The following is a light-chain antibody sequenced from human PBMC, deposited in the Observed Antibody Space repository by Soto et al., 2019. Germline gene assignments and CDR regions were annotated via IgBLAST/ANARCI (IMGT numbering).Light chain of an antibody. Sequence: EIVLTQSPGTLSLSPGERATVSCRASENIDSRYLGWYQQKPGQAPRLLMFAASTRATGTPDRVTGGGSGTDFTLTISALEPEDFALYFCQQYERPPFAFGQGTRLEI. J-gene: IGKJ2*01. CDR1: ENIDSRY. CDR2: AAS. V-gene: IGKV3-20*01. CDR3: QQYERPPFA.